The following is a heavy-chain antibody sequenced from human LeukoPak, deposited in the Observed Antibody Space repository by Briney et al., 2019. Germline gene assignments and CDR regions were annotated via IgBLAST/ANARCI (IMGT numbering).Heavy chain of an antibody. CDR3: ARDRRAVAGPAFDY. J-gene: IGHJ4*02. CDR2: MFRTGTT. V-gene: IGHV4-39*07. Sequence: SETLSLTCTVSGGSISSGGYYWSWIRQPPGKGLEWFGGMFRTGTTYYNPSLQSRVTISIDTSKNQFSLRVSSVTAADTAVYYCARDRRAVAGPAFDYWGQGALVTVSS. CDR1: GGSISSGGYY. D-gene: IGHD6-19*01.